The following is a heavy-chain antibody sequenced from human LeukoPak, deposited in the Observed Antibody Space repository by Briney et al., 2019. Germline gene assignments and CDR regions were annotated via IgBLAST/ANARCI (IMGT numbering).Heavy chain of an antibody. V-gene: IGHV3-21*01. CDR2: ISSSSSYI. J-gene: IGHJ4*02. CDR1: GFTFSSYS. CDR3: AKLGQRWLVRGYFDY. D-gene: IGHD6-19*01. Sequence: GGSLRLSCAASGFTFSSYSMNWVRQAPGKGLEWVSSISSSSSYIYYADSVKGRFTISRDNAKNSLYLQMNSLRAEDTAVYYCAKLGQRWLVRGYFDYWGQGTLVTVSS.